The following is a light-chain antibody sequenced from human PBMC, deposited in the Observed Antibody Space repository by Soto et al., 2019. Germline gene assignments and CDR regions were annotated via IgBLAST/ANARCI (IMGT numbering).Light chain of an antibody. CDR2: TNN. J-gene: IGLJ2*01. CDR1: SSNTGSNY. V-gene: IGLV1-47*01. Sequence: QSVLTQPPSASGTPGQRVTISCSGSSSNTGSNYVYWYQQLPGTAPKLLIDTNNQRPSGVPDRFSGSKSGTSASLAISGLRSEDEGNCYCAAWDDSLSGRVFGGGTKLTVL. CDR3: AAWDDSLSGRV.